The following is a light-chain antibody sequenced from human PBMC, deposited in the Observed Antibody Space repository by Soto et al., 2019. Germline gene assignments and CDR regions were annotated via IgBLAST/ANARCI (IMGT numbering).Light chain of an antibody. V-gene: IGLV2-8*01. J-gene: IGLJ1*01. CDR1: SSDVGYYDY. CDR2: EVT. Sequence: QSALTQPPSASGFPGQSVTISCTGTSSDVGYYDYVSWYQQHPGNAPKLVIYEVTKRPSGVPDRVSASKSGNTASLTVSGLRAEDEADYYCSSYAGSNNFVFGSGTKLTVL. CDR3: SSYAGSNNFV.